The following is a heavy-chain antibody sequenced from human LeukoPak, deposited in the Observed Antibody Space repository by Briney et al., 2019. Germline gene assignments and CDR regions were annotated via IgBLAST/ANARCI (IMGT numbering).Heavy chain of an antibody. CDR1: GGSFSGYY. J-gene: IGHJ4*02. V-gene: IGHV4-34*01. D-gene: IGHD2-2*01. Sequence: KPPETLSLTCAVYGGSFSGYYWSWIRQPPGKGLEWIGEINHSGSTNYNPSLKSRVTISVDTSKNQFSLKLSSVTAADTAVYYCARAQPTASRLANLRYWGQGTLVTVSS. CDR3: ARAQPTASRLANLRY. CDR2: INHSGST.